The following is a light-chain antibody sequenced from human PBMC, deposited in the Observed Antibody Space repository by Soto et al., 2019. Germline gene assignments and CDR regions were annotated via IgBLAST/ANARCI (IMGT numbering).Light chain of an antibody. J-gene: IGLJ2*01. CDR2: EGT. V-gene: IGLV2-23*03. Sequence: QSALTQPASASGSPGQSITISCSGTSCSFGTYIVFSWYQQHPGKAPNLLIYEGTKRPSGVSDRFSGSKSGSTASLTISGLPAEDEADYYCSSYEGIDSVLFGGGTKLTVL. CDR3: SSYEGIDSVL. CDR1: SCSFGTYIV.